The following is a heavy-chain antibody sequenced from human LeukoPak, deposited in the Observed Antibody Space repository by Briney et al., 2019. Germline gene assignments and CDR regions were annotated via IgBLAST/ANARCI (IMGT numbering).Heavy chain of an antibody. CDR3: ARGVLRFLEWLPQGDYFDY. Sequence: ASVKVSCKASGYTFTGYYMHWVRQAPGQGLEWMGWINPNSGGTNYAQKFQGRVTMTRDTSISTAYMELSRLGSDDTAVYYCARGVLRFLEWLPQGDYFDYWGQGTLVTVSS. V-gene: IGHV1-2*02. CDR2: INPNSGGT. CDR1: GYTFTGYY. D-gene: IGHD3-3*01. J-gene: IGHJ4*02.